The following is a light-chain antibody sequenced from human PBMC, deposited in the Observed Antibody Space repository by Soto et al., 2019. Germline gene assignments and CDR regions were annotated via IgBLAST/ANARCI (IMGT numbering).Light chain of an antibody. J-gene: IGKJ1*01. V-gene: IGKV1-5*01. CDR3: QQYHSYST. Sequence: DIQMTQSPSTLSASVGDRVTITCRASQSISSWLAWYQQKPGKAPKLLIYDASSLESGVPSRFSGSGSGTEFTLTSSSLQPDDFATYYCQQYHSYSTFGQGTKVEIK. CDR1: QSISSW. CDR2: DAS.